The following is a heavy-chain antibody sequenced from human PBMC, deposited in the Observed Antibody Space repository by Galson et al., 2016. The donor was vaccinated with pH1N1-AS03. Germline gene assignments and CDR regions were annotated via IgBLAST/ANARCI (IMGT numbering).Heavy chain of an antibody. V-gene: IGHV3-53*01. Sequence: SLRLSCAASGFTINNNYMSWVRQAPGKGLEWVSVLYGGGDTFYADSVKGRFTISRDNSKNTVYLQMNSLRVEDTAVYYCQREPWGSTQGEYWGQGTLVTVSS. CDR2: LYGGGDT. CDR3: QREPWGSTQGEY. J-gene: IGHJ4*02. CDR1: GFTINNNY. D-gene: IGHD3-16*01.